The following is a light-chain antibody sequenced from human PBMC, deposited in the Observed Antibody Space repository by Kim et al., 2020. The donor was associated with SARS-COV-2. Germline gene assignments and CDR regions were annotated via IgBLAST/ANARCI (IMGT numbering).Light chain of an antibody. V-gene: IGKV4-1*01. CDR3: QQYYSTPYT. Sequence: STINCKSSQSVLYSSNNKNYLAWYQQKPGQPPKLLIYWASTRESGVPDRFSGSGSETDFTLTISSLQAEDVAVYYCQQYYSTPYTFGQGTKLEI. J-gene: IGKJ2*01. CDR2: WAS. CDR1: QSVLYSSNNKNY.